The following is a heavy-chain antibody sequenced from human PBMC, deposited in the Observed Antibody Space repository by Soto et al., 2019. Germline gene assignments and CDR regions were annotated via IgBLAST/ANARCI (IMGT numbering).Heavy chain of an antibody. CDR3: AKFQGGTFNQWYCHY. V-gene: IGHV3-23*01. CDR1: GFTFTPYA. D-gene: IGHD3-16*01. CDR2: ITGGVGVT. Sequence: EVQLLESGGGLVQPGGSLRLSCAASGFTFTPYAMTWVRQAPGKGLEWVSVITGGVGVTYYADSVKGRFTISRDNSKDTLYPQMDNRRAEVTAVYYCAKFQGGTFNQWYCHYCGQGTLVTVSS. J-gene: IGHJ4*02.